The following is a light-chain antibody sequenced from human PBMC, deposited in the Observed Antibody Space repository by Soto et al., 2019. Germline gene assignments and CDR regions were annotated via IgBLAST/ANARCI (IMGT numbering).Light chain of an antibody. CDR2: DAF. CDR1: QTVGSDY. Sequence: EVVLTQSPATLSLSPGERATLSCRASQTVGSDYLAWYQQKPDQAPRLLIYDAFIRDSGVPDRFSGSGSGTDFTFTISRLEPEDFAVYYCQLYTSLPQTFGQGTKVELK. CDR3: QLYTSLPQT. V-gene: IGKV3-20*01. J-gene: IGKJ1*01.